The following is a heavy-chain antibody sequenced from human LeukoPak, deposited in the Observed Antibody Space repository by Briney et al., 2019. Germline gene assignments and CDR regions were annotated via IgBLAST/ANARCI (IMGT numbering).Heavy chain of an antibody. V-gene: IGHV4-39*07. D-gene: IGHD3-10*01. Sequence: PSETLSLTCTVSGGSISSSSYYWGWIRQPPGKGLEWIGSIYYSGSTYYNPSLKSRVTISVDTSKNQFSLKLSSVTAADTAVYYCARGAIVMVRGVINNYYYYYMDVWGKGTTVTVSS. CDR2: IYYSGST. CDR1: GGSISSSSYY. CDR3: ARGAIVMVRGVINNYYYYYMDV. J-gene: IGHJ6*03.